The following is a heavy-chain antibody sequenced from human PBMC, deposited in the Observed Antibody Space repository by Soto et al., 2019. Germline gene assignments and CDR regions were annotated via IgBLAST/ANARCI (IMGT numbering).Heavy chain of an antibody. CDR3: ARRLKPIPLLWFGESDAFDI. J-gene: IGHJ3*02. CDR1: GYSFTSYW. V-gene: IGHV5-51*01. CDR2: IYPGDSDT. Sequence: RGESLKISCKGSGYSFTSYWIGWVRQMPGKGLEWMGIIYPGDSDTRYSPSFQGQVTISADKSISTAYLQWSSLKASDTAMYYCARRLKPIPLLWFGESDAFDIWGQGTMVTVSS. D-gene: IGHD3-10*01.